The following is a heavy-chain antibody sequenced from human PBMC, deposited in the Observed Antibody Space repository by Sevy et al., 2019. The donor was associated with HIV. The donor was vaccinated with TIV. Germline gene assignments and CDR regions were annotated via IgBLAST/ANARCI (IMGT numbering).Heavy chain of an antibody. D-gene: IGHD6-13*01. Sequence: GGSLRLSCAASGFTFNIFAMQWVRQAPGKGLEWVSVISFDESNKQYADSVKGRFTVSRNNSKNMLFLEMNSLTSEDTAAYYCARDHNIEGSLDGRGYSDHWGQGTLVTVSS. CDR2: ISFDESNK. J-gene: IGHJ4*02. CDR3: ARDHNIEGSLDGRGYSDH. V-gene: IGHV3-30*17. CDR1: GFTFNIFA.